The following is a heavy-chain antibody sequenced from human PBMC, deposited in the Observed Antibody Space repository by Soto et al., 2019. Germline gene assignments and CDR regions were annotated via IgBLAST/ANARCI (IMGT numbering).Heavy chain of an antibody. CDR1: GGSISSSNW. D-gene: IGHD3-22*01. V-gene: IGHV4-4*02. CDR3: ARGDDSSGYSHTFFDY. Sequence: SETLSLTCAVSGGSISSSNWWSWVRQPPGKGLEWIGEIYHSGSTNYNPSPKSRVTISVDKSKNQFSLKLSSVTAADTAVYYCARGDDSSGYSHTFFDYWGQGTLVTVSS. J-gene: IGHJ4*02. CDR2: IYHSGST.